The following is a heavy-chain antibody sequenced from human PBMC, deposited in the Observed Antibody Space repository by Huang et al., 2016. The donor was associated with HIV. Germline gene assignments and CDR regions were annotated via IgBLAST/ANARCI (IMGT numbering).Heavy chain of an antibody. D-gene: IGHD3-10*01. CDR2: VNPDTGST. Sequence: QVQLVQSGAEMKKPGASVKVSCRASGYTFINYDISWVRQATGQGSGWMGCVNPDTGSTGYAQSFQGRVSITRKTSISTAYMELSGLTSADTAIYYCARGRFGETYNYNMDVWGKGTTVTVSS. CDR1: GYTFINYD. CDR3: ARGRFGETYNYNMDV. V-gene: IGHV1-8*03. J-gene: IGHJ6*03.